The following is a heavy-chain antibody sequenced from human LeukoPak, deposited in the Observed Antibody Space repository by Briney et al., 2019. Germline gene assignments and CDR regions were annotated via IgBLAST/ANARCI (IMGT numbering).Heavy chain of an antibody. Sequence: GGSLRLSCAASGFTFSSYWMSWVRQAPGKGLEWVANIKQDGSEKYYVDSVKGRFTISRDNAKNSLYLQMNSLRAEDTAVYYCAGDCSSTSCYEAYYYGMDVWGQGTTVTVSS. V-gene: IGHV3-7*01. CDR3: AGDCSSTSCYEAYYYGMDV. J-gene: IGHJ6*02. CDR2: IKQDGSEK. CDR1: GFTFSSYW. D-gene: IGHD2-2*01.